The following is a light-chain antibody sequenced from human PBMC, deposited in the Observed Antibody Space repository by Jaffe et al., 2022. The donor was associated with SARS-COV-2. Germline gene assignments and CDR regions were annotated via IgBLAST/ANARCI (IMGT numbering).Light chain of an antibody. V-gene: IGKV1-39*01. CDR2: AAS. Sequence: DIQMTQSPSSLSASVGDRVSITCRASRSISTYLNWYQQQPGRAPNLLIYAASSLQSGVPSRFSGSGSGTDFTLTISSLRPEDFATYYCQQSYSTLPTFGQGTKLEIK. J-gene: IGKJ2*01. CDR1: RSISTY. CDR3: QQSYSTLPT.